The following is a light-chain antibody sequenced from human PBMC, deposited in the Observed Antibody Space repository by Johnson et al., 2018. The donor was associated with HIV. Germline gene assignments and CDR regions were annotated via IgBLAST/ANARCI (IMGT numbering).Light chain of an antibody. V-gene: IGLV1-51*01. CDR1: TCDIGNNY. J-gene: IGLJ1*01. Sequence: QSVLTQPPSVSAAPGQKVTISCSGNTCDIGNNYVSCHQQLPGTAPKLLIYDNNKRPSGIPDRISGSKSGTSATLGFTGLQPGDEADYYCATWDSRLSAGHVFGTGTKVTVL. CDR3: ATWDSRLSAGHV. CDR2: DNN.